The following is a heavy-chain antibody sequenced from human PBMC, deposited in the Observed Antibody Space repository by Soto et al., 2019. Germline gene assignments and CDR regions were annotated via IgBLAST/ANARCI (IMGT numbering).Heavy chain of an antibody. J-gene: IGHJ4*02. CDR1: GVSISSGGYY. CDR2: IYYSGST. Sequence: QVQLQESGPGLVKPSQTLSLTCTVSGVSISSGGYYWSWLRQHPGKGLEWIGYIYYSGSTYYNPSLKSRGTISIDTSKNQFSLKLSSVTAADTAVYYCAREPSIWGQGTLVTVSS. V-gene: IGHV4-31*03. CDR3: AREPSI.